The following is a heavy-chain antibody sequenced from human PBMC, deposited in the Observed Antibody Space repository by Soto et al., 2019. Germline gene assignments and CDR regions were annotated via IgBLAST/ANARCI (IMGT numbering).Heavy chain of an antibody. J-gene: IGHJ3*02. CDR1: GGSISSSSYY. CDR3: ARRVAVAGFAFDI. CDR2: IYYSGST. D-gene: IGHD6-19*01. V-gene: IGHV4-39*01. Sequence: SETLSLTCTVSGGSISSSSYYWGWIRQPPGKGLEWIGSIYYSGSTYYKQSLKSRVTISVDTSKNQYTLNLNSVTAADTAVYYCARRVAVAGFAFDIWGQGTMVT.